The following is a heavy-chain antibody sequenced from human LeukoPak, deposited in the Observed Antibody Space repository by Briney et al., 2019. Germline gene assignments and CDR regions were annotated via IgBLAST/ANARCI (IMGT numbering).Heavy chain of an antibody. CDR1: GDSISSGGYY. J-gene: IGHJ4*02. V-gene: IGHV4-61*08. CDR2: IYNSGST. D-gene: IGHD5-24*01. CDR3: ARRRGDGYSDY. Sequence: SETLSLTCTVSGDSISSGGYYWSWIRQPPGKGLEWIGYIYNSGSTNYNPSLKSRVTISLDTSKNQFSLRLSSVTAADTAVYYCARRRGDGYSDYWGQGTLVTVSS.